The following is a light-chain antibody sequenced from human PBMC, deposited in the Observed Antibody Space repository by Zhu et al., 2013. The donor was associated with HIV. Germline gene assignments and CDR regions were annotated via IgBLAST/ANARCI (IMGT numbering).Light chain of an antibody. CDR2: KAS. J-gene: IGKJ1*01. Sequence: DIQMTQSPSTLSASVGDTVTITCRASQSVSAWLAWYQQKPGKAPKLLIYKASDLQSGVPPRFSGRGSGTEFTLTISSLEPEDFATYYCLQDYNYPWTFGQGTKVEIK. V-gene: IGKV1-5*03. CDR3: LQDYNYPWT. CDR1: QSVSAW.